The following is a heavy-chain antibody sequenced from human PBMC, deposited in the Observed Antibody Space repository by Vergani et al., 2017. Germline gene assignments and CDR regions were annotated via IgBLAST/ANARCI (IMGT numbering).Heavy chain of an antibody. CDR3: ARRCGRGSSGSKYFEV. D-gene: IGHD1-26*01. V-gene: IGHV5-51*01. CDR1: GYSFTNYW. J-gene: IGHJ4*02. Sequence: EVQLVQSGAEVKKPGEPLKISCQISGYSFTNYWIGWVRQMPGKGLEWMGIIHPADSDTRYSPSFQGQVTISVDKSISTAYLQRSSLRAADSAMYYCARRCGRGSSGSKYFEVWGQGTLVTVSS. CDR2: IHPADSDT.